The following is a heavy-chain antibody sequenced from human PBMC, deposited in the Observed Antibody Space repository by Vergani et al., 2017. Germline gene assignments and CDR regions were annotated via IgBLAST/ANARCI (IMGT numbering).Heavy chain of an antibody. CDR2: IYTSGST. J-gene: IGHJ5*02. V-gene: IGHV4-61*02. CDR1: GGSISSGSYY. Sequence: QVQLQESGPGLVKPSQTLSLTCTVSGGSISSGSYYWSWIRQPAGKGLEWIGRIYTSGSTNYNPSLKSRVTISVDTSKNQFSLKLSSVTAADTAVYYCARVLINNGECYNRVGPWGKGNLVTVS. CDR3: ARVLINNGECYNRVGP. D-gene: IGHD2-8*01.